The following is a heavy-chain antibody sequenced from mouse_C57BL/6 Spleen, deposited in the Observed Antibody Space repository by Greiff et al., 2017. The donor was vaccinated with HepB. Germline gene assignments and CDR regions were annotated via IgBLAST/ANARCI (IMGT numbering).Heavy chain of an antibody. V-gene: IGHV1-61*01. J-gene: IGHJ1*03. CDR2: IYPSDSET. Sequence: QVQLQQPGAELVRPGSSVKLSCKASGYTFTSYWMDWVKQRPGQGLEWIGNIYPSDSETHYNQKFKDKATLTVDKSSSTAYMQLSSLPSEDSAVYDCARSVVATEGWYFDVWGTGTTVTVSS. CDR3: ARSVVATEGWYFDV. D-gene: IGHD1-1*01. CDR1: GYTFTSYW.